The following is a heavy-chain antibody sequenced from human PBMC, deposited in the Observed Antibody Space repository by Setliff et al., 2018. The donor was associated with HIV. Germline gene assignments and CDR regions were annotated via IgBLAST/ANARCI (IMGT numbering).Heavy chain of an antibody. Sequence: PSETLSLTCTVSGDSINTHYWSWIRQPPGKGLEWIGCISHSGNTNFNPSLNSRVTISLDTSKNQFSLRLTSLTAADTAIYYCARSTVGAGASFPWGRGSLVTVSS. V-gene: IGHV4-59*11. D-gene: IGHD1-26*01. CDR1: GDSINTHY. CDR2: ISHSGNT. CDR3: ARSTVGAGASFP. J-gene: IGHJ5*02.